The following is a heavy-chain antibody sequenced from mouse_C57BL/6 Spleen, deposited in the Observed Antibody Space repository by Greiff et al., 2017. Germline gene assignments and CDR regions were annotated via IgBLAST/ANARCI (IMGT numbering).Heavy chain of an antibody. CDR1: GFNIKDDY. J-gene: IGHJ4*01. CDR3: TTIWYAMDY. Sequence: VQLQQSGAELVRPGASVKLSCTASGFNIKDDYMHWVKQRPEQGLEWIGWIDPENGDTEYASKFQGKATIPADTSSNTAYLQLSSLTSEDTAVYYCTTIWYAMDYWGQGTSVTVSS. CDR2: IDPENGDT. V-gene: IGHV14-4*01.